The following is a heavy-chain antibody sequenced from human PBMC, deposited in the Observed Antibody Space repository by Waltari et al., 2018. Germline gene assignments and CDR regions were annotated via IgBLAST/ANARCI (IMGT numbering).Heavy chain of an antibody. D-gene: IGHD1-1*01. J-gene: IGHJ6*02. CDR1: GFSLTSYG. V-gene: IGHV3-33*05. Sequence: QVQLVQSGGGVVQPGRSLRLSCAASGFSLTSYGIHWVRQAPGEGREGVAVMLYDVNNKYYGESVKGRFTLTRDRSKNTVFLQMDSLRGEDTAVYYCARDLAGTTTGHYNGMDVWGQGTTVTVSS. CDR3: ARDLAGTTTGHYNGMDV. CDR2: MLYDVNNK.